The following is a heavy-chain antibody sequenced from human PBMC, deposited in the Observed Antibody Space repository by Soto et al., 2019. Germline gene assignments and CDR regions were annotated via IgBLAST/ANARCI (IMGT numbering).Heavy chain of an antibody. CDR1: GFTFSSYA. CDR3: AVYYCAPECMVRGNCKGDYFGLDV. D-gene: IGHD3-10*01. CDR2: ISYDGINK. J-gene: IGHJ6*02. V-gene: IGHV3-30-3*01. Sequence: VGSLRLSCAGSGFTFSSYAMHWVRQAPGKGLEWVAVISYDGINKYYADSVKGRFTISRDNSKNTLYLQMNSLRTEDTAVEDTAVYYCAPECMVRGNCKGDYFGLDVWGQGTTVTVSS.